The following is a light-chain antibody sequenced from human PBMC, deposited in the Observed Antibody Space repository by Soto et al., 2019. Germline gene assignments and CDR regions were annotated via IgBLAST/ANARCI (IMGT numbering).Light chain of an antibody. Sequence: NFMLTQPHSVSESPGKTVIISCTRSSGSIASNYVQWYQQRPGSSPTTVIYEDNQRPSGGPDRVSGSIDSSSNSASLTISGLETDDAADYYCQSYDATNQVFGGGTKLTVL. J-gene: IGLJ3*02. CDR2: EDN. CDR3: QSYDATNQV. V-gene: IGLV6-57*01. CDR1: SGSIASNY.